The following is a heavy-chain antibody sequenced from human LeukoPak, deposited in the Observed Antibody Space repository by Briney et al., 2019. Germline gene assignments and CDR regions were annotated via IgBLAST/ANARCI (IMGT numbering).Heavy chain of an antibody. CDR2: INSDGATT. CDR3: ARSSGWYDY. J-gene: IGHJ4*02. V-gene: IGHV3-74*01. CDR1: GFTLSSYW. D-gene: IGHD6-19*01. Sequence: PGGSLRLSCAASGFTLSSYWMHWVRQAPGKGLVWVSRINSDGATTVYADSVKGRFTISRDNAKNTLYLQMNSLRAEDTAVYYCARSSGWYDYWGQGTLVTVSS.